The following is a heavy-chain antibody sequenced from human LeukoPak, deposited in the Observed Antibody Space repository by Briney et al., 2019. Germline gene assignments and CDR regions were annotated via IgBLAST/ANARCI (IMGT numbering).Heavy chain of an antibody. Sequence: PSETLSLTCAVYGGSFSGYYWSWIRQPPGKGLEWIGEINHSGSTNYNPSLKSRVTISVDTSKNQFSLKLSSVTAADTAVYYCARHVYGDYAPYYYYMDVWGKGTTVTISS. V-gene: IGHV4-34*01. CDR1: GGSFSGYY. D-gene: IGHD4-17*01. CDR3: ARHVYGDYAPYYYYMDV. CDR2: INHSGST. J-gene: IGHJ6*03.